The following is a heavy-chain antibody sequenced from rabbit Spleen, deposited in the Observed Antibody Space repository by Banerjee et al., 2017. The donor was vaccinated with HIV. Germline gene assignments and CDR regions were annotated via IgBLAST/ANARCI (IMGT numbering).Heavy chain of an antibody. D-gene: IGHD2-1*01. CDR2: IEPIFGHT. V-gene: IGHV1S47*01. CDR3: VRDQAGDADYGPYYLNL. J-gene: IGHJ4*01. Sequence: QEQLVESGGGLVQPGGSLKLSCKASGFDFSRTGVSWVRQAPGKGLEWIGYIEPIFGHTCYANGVNGRFTISSHNAQNTLYLQLSSLTVADTATYFCVRDQAGDADYGPYYLNLWGPGTLVTVS. CDR1: GFDFSRTG.